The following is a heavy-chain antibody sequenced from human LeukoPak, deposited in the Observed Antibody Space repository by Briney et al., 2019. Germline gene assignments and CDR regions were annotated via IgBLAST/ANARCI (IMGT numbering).Heavy chain of an antibody. J-gene: IGHJ4*02. CDR2: INPSVGST. D-gene: IGHD6-6*01. V-gene: IGHV1-46*04. CDR1: GYTFTSYY. Sequence: ASVKVSCKASGYTFTSYYMHWVRQAPGQGLEWVGIINPSVGSTSYAPKLQGRVTMTRDTSTNTVYMELSSLRSEDTAVYYCARTAARRFDYWGQGTLVTVSS. CDR3: ARTAARRFDY.